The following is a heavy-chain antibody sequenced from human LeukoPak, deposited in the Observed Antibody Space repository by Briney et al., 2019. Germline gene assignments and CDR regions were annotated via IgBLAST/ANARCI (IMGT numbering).Heavy chain of an antibody. D-gene: IGHD2-2*01. Sequence: GGSLRLSCAASGFTVSTYYMTWVRQAPGKGLECVSVIYSGGSTYYADSVKGRFTVSRDNSKNTLYLQMNSLRAEDTAMYYCARALGYCTSTTCLLPFDYWGQGTLVTVSS. J-gene: IGHJ4*02. CDR3: ARALGYCTSTTCLLPFDY. V-gene: IGHV3-53*01. CDR2: IYSGGST. CDR1: GFTVSTYY.